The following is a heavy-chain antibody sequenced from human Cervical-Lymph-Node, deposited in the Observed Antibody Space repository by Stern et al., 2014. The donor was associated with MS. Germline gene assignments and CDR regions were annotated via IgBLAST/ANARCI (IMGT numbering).Heavy chain of an antibody. J-gene: IGHJ4*02. CDR2: GKSKTDGGTT. D-gene: IGHD2-21*02. Sequence: EEQLVESGGDLVKPGGSLRLSCAVSGFSFSDAWMTWVRQAPGKGLEWVGRGKSKTDGGTTDYAAPVKGRFNISRDDSENTVYLQMSSLKTEDTAIYYCNAWAYCGGDCPRFDYWGQGILVTVSS. V-gene: IGHV3-15*01. CDR3: NAWAYCGGDCPRFDY. CDR1: GFSFSDAW.